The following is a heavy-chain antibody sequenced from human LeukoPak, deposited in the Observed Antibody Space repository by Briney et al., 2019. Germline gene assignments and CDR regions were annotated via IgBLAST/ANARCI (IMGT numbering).Heavy chain of an antibody. J-gene: IGHJ4*02. Sequence: GGSLRLSCAASGFTFSSYGMHWVRQAPGKGLEWVAFIRYDGSNKYYADSVKGRFTISRDNSKNTLYLQMNSLRAEDTAVYYCANLGDGYHLSGFFDYWGQGTLVTVSS. CDR1: GFTFSSYG. V-gene: IGHV3-30*02. D-gene: IGHD5-24*01. CDR2: IRYDGSNK. CDR3: ANLGDGYHLSGFFDY.